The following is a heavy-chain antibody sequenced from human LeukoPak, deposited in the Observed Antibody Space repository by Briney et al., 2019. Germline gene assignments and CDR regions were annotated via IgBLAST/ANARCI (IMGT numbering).Heavy chain of an antibody. CDR2: INHSGST. CDR1: GGSFSGYY. D-gene: IGHD2-15*01. V-gene: IGHV4-34*01. Sequence: SETLSLTCAVYGGSFSGYYWSWIRQPPGKGLEWIGEINHSGSTNYNPSLKSRVTISVDTSKNQFSLKLSSVTAADTAVYYCARGVDIVVVVAAFPRRFDPWGQGTLVTVSS. J-gene: IGHJ5*02. CDR3: ARGVDIVVVVAAFPRRFDP.